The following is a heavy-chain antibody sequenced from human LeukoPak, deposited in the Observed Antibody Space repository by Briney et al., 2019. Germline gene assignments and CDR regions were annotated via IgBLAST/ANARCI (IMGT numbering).Heavy chain of an antibody. J-gene: IGHJ3*02. D-gene: IGHD1-7*01. CDR2: DHTSGST. V-gene: IGHV4-61*02. CDR3: ARLITGTTTAFDI. Sequence: SETLSLTCAFSGGSISSSSYYWTWIRQPAGKGLEWIGRDHTSGSTHYNLSLKARLTMSVDTSKNELSLKLSSVTAADTAVYYCARLITGTTTAFDIWGQGTMVTVSS. CDR1: GGSISSSSYY.